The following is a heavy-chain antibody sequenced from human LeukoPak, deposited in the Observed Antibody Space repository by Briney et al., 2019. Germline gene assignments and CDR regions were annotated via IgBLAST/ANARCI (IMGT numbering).Heavy chain of an antibody. Sequence: GGSLRLSCAASGFTFSNAWMGWVRQAPGKGLEWVSVLFGGGDTYYGDSVKGRFAISRDNSKNTVYLQMKSLRAEDTAVYYCARGQRTSVTLYYFDFWGPGTLVSVSS. CDR2: LFGGGDT. V-gene: IGHV3-66*01. D-gene: IGHD4-17*01. CDR1: GFTFSNAW. CDR3: ARGQRTSVTLYYFDF. J-gene: IGHJ4*02.